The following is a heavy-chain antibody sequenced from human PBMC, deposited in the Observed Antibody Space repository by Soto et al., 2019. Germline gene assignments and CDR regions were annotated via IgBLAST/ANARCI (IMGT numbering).Heavy chain of an antibody. J-gene: IGHJ4*02. Sequence: QVQLVESGGGVVQPGRSLRLSCAASGFTFSSYGMHWVRQAPGKGLEWVAIISYDGSNTYYADSVKGRFTISRDNSKNPLYLQMNSLRAEDTSVYYCAKEGGLSGSYDISSSYYFDCWGQGTLVTVSS. CDR1: GFTFSSYG. CDR2: ISYDGSNT. D-gene: IGHD1-26*01. V-gene: IGHV3-30*18. CDR3: AKEGGLSGSYDISSSYYFDC.